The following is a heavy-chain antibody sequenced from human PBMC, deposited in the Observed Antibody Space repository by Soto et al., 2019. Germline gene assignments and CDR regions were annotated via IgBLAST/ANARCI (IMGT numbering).Heavy chain of an antibody. J-gene: IGHJ4*02. Sequence: QVQLVQSESEVKKPGASVKVSCEASGYTFTNYGISWVRQAPGQGLEFMGWINTYNGNTKYPQKFQGRVTMTADTSTCTAYMELRSLRSDDTAVYYCCSSQTPTSLDYWGQGTLVTVSS. V-gene: IGHV1-18*01. CDR2: INTYNGNT. CDR1: GYTFTNYG. CDR3: CSSQTPTSLDY. D-gene: IGHD2-15*01.